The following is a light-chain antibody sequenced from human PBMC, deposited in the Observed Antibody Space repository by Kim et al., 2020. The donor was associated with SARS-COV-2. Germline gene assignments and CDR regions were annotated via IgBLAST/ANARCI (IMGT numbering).Light chain of an antibody. J-gene: IGLJ3*02. CDR3: QSYDNSLRAWV. V-gene: IGLV1-40*01. CDR2: NNR. Sequence: QAVVTQPPSVSGAPGQRVTISCTGISSNVGAGYDVHWFQQLPGTAPKLLIYNNRNRPSGVPDRFSGSKSGTSASLAITGLQAEDEANYYCQSYDNSLRAWVFGGGTQLTVL. CDR1: SSNVGAGYD.